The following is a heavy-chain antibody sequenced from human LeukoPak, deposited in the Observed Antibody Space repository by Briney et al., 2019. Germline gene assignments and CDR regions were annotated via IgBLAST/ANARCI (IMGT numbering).Heavy chain of an antibody. J-gene: IGHJ4*02. CDR3: ATNPRGAVAGTWYYFDY. V-gene: IGHV3-33*08. D-gene: IGHD6-19*01. CDR1: GFTVSSYG. CDR2: IWYDGSNK. Sequence: AGGSLRLSCAASGFTVSSYGMHWVRQAPGKGLEWVAGIWYDGSNKYYADSVKGRFTISRDNSKNTLYLQMNSLRAEDTAVYYCATNPRGAVAGTWYYFDYWGQGTLVTVSS.